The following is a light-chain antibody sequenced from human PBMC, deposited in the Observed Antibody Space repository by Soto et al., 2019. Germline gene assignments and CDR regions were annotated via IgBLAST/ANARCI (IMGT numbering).Light chain of an antibody. CDR1: SSDVGGYNY. Sequence: QSALTQPASVSGSPGQWITISCTGTSSDVGGYNYVSWYQQHPGKAPKLMIYDVSNRPSGVSNRFSDSKSVNTASLTISGLQAEDEADYYCSSYTSSSTYVFGTGTKLTVL. J-gene: IGLJ1*01. V-gene: IGLV2-14*01. CDR2: DVS. CDR3: SSYTSSSTYV.